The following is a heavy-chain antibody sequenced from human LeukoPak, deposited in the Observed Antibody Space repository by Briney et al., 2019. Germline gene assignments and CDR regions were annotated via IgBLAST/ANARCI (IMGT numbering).Heavy chain of an antibody. CDR1: GFTFSSYG. D-gene: IGHD1-26*01. CDR3: AGTIGVVGPTTGIDY. J-gene: IGHJ4*02. V-gene: IGHV3-30*19. Sequence: PGGSLRLSCAASGFTFSSYGMHWVRQAPGKGLEWVAVISYDGGNKYYADSVKGRFTISRDNSKNTLYLQMNSLRPEDTALYYCAGTIGVVGPTTGIDYWGQGTLVTVSS. CDR2: ISYDGGNK.